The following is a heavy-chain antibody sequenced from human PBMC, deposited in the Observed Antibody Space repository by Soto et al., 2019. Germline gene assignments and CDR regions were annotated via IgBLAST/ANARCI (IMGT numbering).Heavy chain of an antibody. CDR1: GITFSSYA. D-gene: IGHD3-10*01. Sequence: QVQLVESGGGVVQPGRSLRLSCAASGITFSSYAMHWVRQTPGKGLEWVAVISYDGSNEYYADAVKGRFPISRDTSKNTLYRQMTRMRAEDTGVYYCARDSRGSGTNDYWGQGTLVTVSS. V-gene: IGHV3-33*01. CDR2: ISYDGSNE. CDR3: ARDSRGSGTNDY. J-gene: IGHJ4*02.